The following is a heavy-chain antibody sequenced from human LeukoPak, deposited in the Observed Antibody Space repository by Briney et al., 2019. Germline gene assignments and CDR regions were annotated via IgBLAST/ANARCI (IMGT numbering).Heavy chain of an antibody. D-gene: IGHD6-19*01. V-gene: IGHV1-69*01. Sequence: SVKVSCKASGGSCSSYASSGGRRAPRGGLEWWGGIIPIFGTANCAQTFQGRVAITADESTSTAYIVLSSLRSEETAVYYCASPCHIAVAGTDHYWGQGTLVPVSS. CDR2: IIPIFGTA. CDR3: ASPCHIAVAGTDHY. J-gene: IGHJ4*02. CDR1: GGSCSSYA.